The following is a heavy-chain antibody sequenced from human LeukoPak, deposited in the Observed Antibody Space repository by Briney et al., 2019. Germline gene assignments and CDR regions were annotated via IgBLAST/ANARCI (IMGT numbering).Heavy chain of an antibody. V-gene: IGHV1-2*06. J-gene: IGHJ4*02. D-gene: IGHD3-9*01. CDR1: GYTFTSYY. CDR3: ARGLAERYYDILTGYWNY. CDR2: INPNSGGT. Sequence: ASVKVSCKASGYTFTSYYMHWVRQAPGQGLEWMGRINPNSGGTNYAQKFQGRVTMTRDTSISTAYMELSRLRSDDTAVYYCARGLAERYYDILTGYWNYWGQGTLVTVSS.